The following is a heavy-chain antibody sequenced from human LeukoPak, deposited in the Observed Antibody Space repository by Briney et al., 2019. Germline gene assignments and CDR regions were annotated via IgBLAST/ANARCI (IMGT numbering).Heavy chain of an antibody. CDR3: ARGLEALEWTTDYYYYGMDV. J-gene: IGHJ6*02. D-gene: IGHD3-3*01. V-gene: IGHV3-7*01. CDR1: GFTFSSYW. Sequence: GGSLRLSCAASGFTFSSYWMSWVRQAPGKGLEWVANIKQDGSEKYYVDSVKGRFTISRDNAKNSLYLQMNSLGAEDTAVYYCARGLEALEWTTDYYYYGMDVWGQGTTVTVSS. CDR2: IKQDGSEK.